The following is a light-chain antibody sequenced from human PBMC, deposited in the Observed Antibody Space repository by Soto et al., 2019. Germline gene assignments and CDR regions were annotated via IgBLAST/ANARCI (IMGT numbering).Light chain of an antibody. J-gene: IGKJ4*01. V-gene: IGKV1-39*01. Sequence: DIQMTQSPSSLSASVGDRVTITCRASRSITSYLNWFQQKPVKAPKLLIYAVSTLQRGVPSRFSGSGSGTDFTLTISSLQPEDFAIYYCQQTYSIPLTFGGGTRVEIK. CDR1: RSITSY. CDR2: AVS. CDR3: QQTYSIPLT.